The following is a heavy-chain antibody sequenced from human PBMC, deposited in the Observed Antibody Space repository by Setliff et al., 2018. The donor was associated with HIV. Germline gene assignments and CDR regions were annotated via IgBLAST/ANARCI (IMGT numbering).Heavy chain of an antibody. Sequence: SETLSLTCTVSGGSISSSSYYWGWIRQPPGKGLEWIGSIYYSGSTYYNPSLKSRVTISVDTSKNQFSLKLRSVNAADTAVYYCARDWVTRSNYYGSGSPWYFDFWGRGILVTVSS. CDR1: GGSISSSSYY. V-gene: IGHV4-39*07. CDR2: IYYSGST. CDR3: ARDWVTRSNYYGSGSPWYFDF. J-gene: IGHJ2*01. D-gene: IGHD3-10*01.